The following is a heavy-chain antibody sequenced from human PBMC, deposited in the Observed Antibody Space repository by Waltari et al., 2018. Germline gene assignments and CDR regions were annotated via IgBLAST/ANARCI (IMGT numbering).Heavy chain of an antibody. CDR2: IYYSGST. CDR3: ARDRRGDFWSGYSSGAFDI. V-gene: IGHV4-61*01. D-gene: IGHD3-3*01. J-gene: IGHJ3*02. CDR1: GYSISSGYF. Sequence: QVQLQESGPGLVKPSETLSLSCTVSGYSISSGYFWDWVRQPPGKGLEWIGYIYYSGSTNYNPSLKSRVTISVDTSKNQFSLKLSSVTAADTAVYYCARDRRGDFWSGYSSGAFDIWGQGTMVTVSS.